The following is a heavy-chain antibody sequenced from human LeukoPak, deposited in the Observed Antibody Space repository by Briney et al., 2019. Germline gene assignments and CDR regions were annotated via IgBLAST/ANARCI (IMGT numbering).Heavy chain of an antibody. CDR2: ISAYNGNT. J-gene: IGHJ4*02. CDR3: ARDGPRITMVRGEAPDY. CDR1: GYTFTSYG. V-gene: IGHV1-18*04. Sequence: ASVKVSCKASGYTFTSYGISWVRQASGQGLEWMGWISAYNGNTNYAQKLQGRVTMTTDTSTSTAYMELRSLRSDDTAVYYCARDGPRITMVRGEAPDYWGQGTLVTVSS. D-gene: IGHD3-10*01.